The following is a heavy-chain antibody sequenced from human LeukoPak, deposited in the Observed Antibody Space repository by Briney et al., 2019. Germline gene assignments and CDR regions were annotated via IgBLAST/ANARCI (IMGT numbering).Heavy chain of an antibody. Sequence: CLRLSRAATAFTLSSDAVRWVRQALEKELEWVSAISGSGGGPYYADSVKGRFTISRDNSKNTLYLQMNSLSTEDTAVYYCAKTTTGYSSGRYPGWPVDYWGQGTLVTVSS. CDR1: AFTLSSDA. CDR2: ISGSGGGP. D-gene: IGHD6-19*01. V-gene: IGHV3-23*01. J-gene: IGHJ4*02. CDR3: AKTTTGYSSGRYPGWPVDY.